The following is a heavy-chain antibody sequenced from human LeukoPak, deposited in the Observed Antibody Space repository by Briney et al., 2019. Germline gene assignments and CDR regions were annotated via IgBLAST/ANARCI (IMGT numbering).Heavy chain of an antibody. CDR3: ATNYYEPFAT. D-gene: IGHD1-26*01. CDR2: ISDTGKT. CDR1: GATLSGVV. Sequence: PSETLSLTCSVSGATLSGVVWNWLGQPPGKGLEWIGYISDTGKTDSNPSLKSRVSISLDTSKKQFSLRLRSVTAADSAVYYCATNYYEPFATWGPGTLVTVSS. J-gene: IGHJ5*02. V-gene: IGHV4-59*01.